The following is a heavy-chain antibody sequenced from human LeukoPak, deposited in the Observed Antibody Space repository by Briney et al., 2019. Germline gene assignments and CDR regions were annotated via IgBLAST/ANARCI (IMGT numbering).Heavy chain of an antibody. CDR2: INGGGEST. CDR1: GFTFSSYI. Sequence: PGGSLRLSCAASGFTFSSYIMSWVRQAPGKGLEWVSSINGGGESTNYADSVKGRFTISRDNSKDTLDLQVNSLRAEDTATYYCAKGSTSSSGWFHDYWGQGTLITVSS. CDR3: AKGSTSSSGWFHDY. D-gene: IGHD6-19*01. J-gene: IGHJ4*02. V-gene: IGHV3-23*01.